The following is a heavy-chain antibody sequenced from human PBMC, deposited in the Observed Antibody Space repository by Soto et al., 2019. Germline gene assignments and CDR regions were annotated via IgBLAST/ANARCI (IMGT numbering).Heavy chain of an antibody. J-gene: IGHJ4*02. V-gene: IGHV3-30*18. CDR2: ISYDGSNK. CDR3: AKGPYYYDSSGYYYAAFDY. D-gene: IGHD3-22*01. Sequence: GGSLRLSCAASGFTFSSYGRHWVRQAPGKGLEWVAVISYDGSNKYYADSVKGRFTISRDNSKNTLYLQMNSLRAEDTAVYYCAKGPYYYDSSGYYYAAFDYWGQGTLVTVSS. CDR1: GFTFSSYG.